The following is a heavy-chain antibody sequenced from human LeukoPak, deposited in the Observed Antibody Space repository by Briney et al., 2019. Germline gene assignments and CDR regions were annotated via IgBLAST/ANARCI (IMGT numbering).Heavy chain of an antibody. Sequence: SETLSLTCTVSGYSISNYYYWGWFRQSSGKGLEWIGIIYHSGSTNYNPSLKSRVTISVDTSKNQFSLKLSSVTAADTAVYYCARPLTPGIAAAAWVYWGQGTLVTVSS. CDR2: IYHSGST. J-gene: IGHJ4*02. CDR3: ARPLTPGIAAAAWVY. D-gene: IGHD6-13*01. V-gene: IGHV4-38-2*02. CDR1: GYSISNYYY.